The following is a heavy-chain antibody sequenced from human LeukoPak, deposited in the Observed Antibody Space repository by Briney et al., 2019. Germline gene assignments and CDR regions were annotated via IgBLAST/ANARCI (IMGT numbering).Heavy chain of an antibody. CDR2: LFSSGST. CDR1: VGSVINYY. CDR3: ARYVWAGSSHYFDS. Sequence: SETLSLTGTFSVGSVINYYWGWIRQPPGKGLECIGSLFSSGSTLFHPSLKSRVTISIHPSKCPSSLKLISVTAAATAVYYCARYVWAGSSHYFDSWGQGTLVTVSS. V-gene: IGHV4-59*02. J-gene: IGHJ4*02. D-gene: IGHD2-2*01.